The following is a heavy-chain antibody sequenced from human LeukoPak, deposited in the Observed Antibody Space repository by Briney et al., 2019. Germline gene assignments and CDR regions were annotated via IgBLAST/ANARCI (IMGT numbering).Heavy chain of an antibody. CDR1: GFTFSDYY. D-gene: IGHD7-27*01. CDR2: ISSSSSYT. CDR3: ARVGGTGDGVY. Sequence: GGSLRLSCAASGFTFSDYYMSWIRQAPGRGLEWVSYISSSSSYTNYADSVKGRFTISRDNAKNSLYLQMNSLRAEDTAVYYCARVGGTGDGVYWGQGALVTVSS. J-gene: IGHJ4*02. V-gene: IGHV3-11*05.